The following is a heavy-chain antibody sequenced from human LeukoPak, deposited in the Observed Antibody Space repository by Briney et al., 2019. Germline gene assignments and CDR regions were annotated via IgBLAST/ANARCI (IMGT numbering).Heavy chain of an antibody. CDR2: IYYSGST. Sequence: SETLSLTCTVSGGSISSYYWSWIRQPPGKGLEWIGYIYYSGSTNYNPSLKSRVTISVDTSKNQFSLKLSSVTAADTAVYYCARGLDGGNPFDYWGQGTLVTVSS. CDR3: ARGLDGGNPFDY. V-gene: IGHV4-59*01. D-gene: IGHD4-23*01. J-gene: IGHJ4*02. CDR1: GGSISSYY.